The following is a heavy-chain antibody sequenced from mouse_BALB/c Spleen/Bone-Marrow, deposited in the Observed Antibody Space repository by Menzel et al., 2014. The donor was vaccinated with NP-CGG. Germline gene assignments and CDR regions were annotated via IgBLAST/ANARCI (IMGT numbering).Heavy chain of an antibody. D-gene: IGHD1-2*01. Sequence: VQLQQSGPSLVKPSQTLSLTCSVTGDSIXSSYWNWIRKFPGNKLEYMGYISYSGNAYYNPSLKSRISLTRDTSKNXYYLQLNSVTTEDTATYFCARGNGYHFDYWGQGTTLTVSS. J-gene: IGHJ2*01. CDR3: ARGNGYHFDY. V-gene: IGHV3-8*02. CDR2: ISYSGNA. CDR1: GDSIXSSY.